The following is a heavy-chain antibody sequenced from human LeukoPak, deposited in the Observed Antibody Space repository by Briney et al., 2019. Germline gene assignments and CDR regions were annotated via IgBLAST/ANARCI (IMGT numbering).Heavy chain of an antibody. V-gene: IGHV3-7*01. CDR2: IKQDGSEK. Sequence: GGSLRLSCAASGFIFSNYAIHWVRQAPGKGLEWVANIKQDGSEKYYVDSVKGRFTISRDNAKNSLYLQMNSLRAEDTAMYYCGRLLGYNRGGEAFDHWGQGTLVTVSS. CDR1: GFIFSNYA. D-gene: IGHD1-14*01. J-gene: IGHJ4*02. CDR3: GRLLGYNRGGEAFDH.